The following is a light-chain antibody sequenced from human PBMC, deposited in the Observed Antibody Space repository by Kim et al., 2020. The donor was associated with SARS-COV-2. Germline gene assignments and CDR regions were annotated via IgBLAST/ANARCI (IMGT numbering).Light chain of an antibody. V-gene: IGLV3-1*01. CDR3: QAWDSSTAGV. J-gene: IGLJ1*01. CDR2: QDS. CDR1: KLREKY. Sequence: PGKTHRLPCSGDKLREKYACLYQQKPGQCPVLVIYQDSQQPSWLPERFSGSNAGNTATLTISGTQAMDEADNYCQAWDSSTAGVFGTGTKVTVL.